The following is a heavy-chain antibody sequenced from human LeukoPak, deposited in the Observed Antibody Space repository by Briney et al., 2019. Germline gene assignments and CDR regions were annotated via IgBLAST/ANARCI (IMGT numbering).Heavy chain of an antibody. D-gene: IGHD6-13*01. CDR3: ARDIRSSSWYDLYYFDY. Sequence: PGGSLRLSCAASGFTFSTYSMNWVRQAPGKGLEWISYISSSSSTIYYADSVKGRFTISRDNAKNSLYLQMNSLRAEDTAVYSCARDIRSSSWYDLYYFDYWGQGTLVTVSS. J-gene: IGHJ4*02. CDR2: ISSSSSTI. CDR1: GFTFSTYS. V-gene: IGHV3-48*01.